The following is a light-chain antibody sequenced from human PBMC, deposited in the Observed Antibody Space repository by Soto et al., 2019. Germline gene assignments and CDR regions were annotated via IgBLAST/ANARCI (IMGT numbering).Light chain of an antibody. V-gene: IGKV3-15*01. CDR2: GAS. Sequence: EIVMTQSPATLSVSPGARSTLSCRASQSVSSNLPWYQQKPGQAPRLLIYGASTRATGIPARFSGSGSGTEFTLTISSLQAEDFAVYYCQQYNNWLTFGQGTKVEIK. CDR1: QSVSSN. CDR3: QQYNNWLT. J-gene: IGKJ1*01.